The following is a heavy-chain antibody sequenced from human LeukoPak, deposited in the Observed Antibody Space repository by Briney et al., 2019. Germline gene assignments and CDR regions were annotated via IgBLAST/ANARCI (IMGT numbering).Heavy chain of an antibody. Sequence: PGGSLRLSCAASGFSVSSYYMTWVRQAPGKGLEWVSYISSSGSTIYYADSVKGRFTISRDNAKNSLYLQMNSLRAEDTAVYYCASTTFYYGSGSYYNAYWGQGTLVTVSS. CDR2: ISSSGSTI. CDR3: ASTTFYYGSGSYYNAY. CDR1: GFSVSSYY. D-gene: IGHD3-10*01. J-gene: IGHJ4*02. V-gene: IGHV3-48*03.